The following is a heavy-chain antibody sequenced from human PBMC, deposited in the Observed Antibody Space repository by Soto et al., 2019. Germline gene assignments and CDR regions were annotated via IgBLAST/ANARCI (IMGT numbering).Heavy chain of an antibody. Sequence: SQTLSLTCAISGDSVSSNSAAWNWIRQSPSRGLEWLGRTYYRSKWYNDYAVSVKSRITINPGTSKNQFSLQLNSVTPEDTAVYYCARDPQYSSSWYRGNRWFDPWGQGTLVTVSS. V-gene: IGHV6-1*01. CDR1: GDSVSSNSAA. CDR3: ARDPQYSSSWYRGNRWFDP. CDR2: TYYRSKWYN. D-gene: IGHD6-13*01. J-gene: IGHJ5*02.